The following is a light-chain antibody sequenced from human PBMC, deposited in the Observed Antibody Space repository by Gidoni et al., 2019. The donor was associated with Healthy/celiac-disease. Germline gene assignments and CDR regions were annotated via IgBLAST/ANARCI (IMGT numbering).Light chain of an antibody. CDR2: EGS. CDR1: SSDVGSYNL. V-gene: IGLV2-23*01. Sequence: QSALTQPASESGSPGQSITISCTGTSSDVGSYNLVSWYQQHPGKAPKLMIYEGSKRPSGVSNRFSGSKSGNTASLTISGLQAEDEADYYCCSYAGSSIGVFGGGTKLTVL. J-gene: IGLJ3*02. CDR3: CSYAGSSIGV.